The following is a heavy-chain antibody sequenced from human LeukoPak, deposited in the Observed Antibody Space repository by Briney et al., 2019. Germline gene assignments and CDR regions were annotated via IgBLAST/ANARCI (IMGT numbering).Heavy chain of an antibody. CDR3: ARLSYDFWRGYPYGMDV. Sequence: GGSLKIFCRGAGDSFTSYWIGWVRQMAGKSLEGMGIVYPGDCDTRYSPSFQGQVTISAVKSISTAYLQWSSLKAYDTAMYYCARLSYDFWRGYPYGMDVWGQGTTVTVSS. J-gene: IGHJ6*02. CDR1: GDSFTSYW. V-gene: IGHV5-51*01. CDR2: VYPGDCDT. D-gene: IGHD3-3*01.